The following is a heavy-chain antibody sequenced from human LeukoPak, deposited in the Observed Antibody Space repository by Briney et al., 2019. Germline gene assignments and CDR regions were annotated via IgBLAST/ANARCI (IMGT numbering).Heavy chain of an antibody. D-gene: IGHD1-20*01. Sequence: SETLSLTCTVSGDSISNYYWSWIRQPAGKGLEWIGRIYSSGNSNYDPSLKSRVTMSVDTSKNQFSLKLSSVTAADTAVYYCARGSRISGTTSIFDYWGQGALVTVSS. CDR2: IYSSGNS. CDR3: ARGSRISGTTSIFDY. J-gene: IGHJ4*02. CDR1: GDSISNYY. V-gene: IGHV4-4*07.